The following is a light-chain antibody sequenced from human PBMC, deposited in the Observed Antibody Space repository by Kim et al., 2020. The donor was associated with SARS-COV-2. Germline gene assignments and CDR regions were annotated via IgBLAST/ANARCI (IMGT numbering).Light chain of an antibody. CDR1: QSVSSSY. CDR3: QQYGSSLSLT. Sequence: EIVLTQSPGTLSLSPGERATLSCRASQSVSSSYLAWYQHKPGQAPRVLIYGASSRATGIPDRFSGSGSGTDFTLTISRLEPEDFAVYYCQQYGSSLSLTLGGGTKLEI. J-gene: IGKJ4*01. V-gene: IGKV3-20*01. CDR2: GAS.